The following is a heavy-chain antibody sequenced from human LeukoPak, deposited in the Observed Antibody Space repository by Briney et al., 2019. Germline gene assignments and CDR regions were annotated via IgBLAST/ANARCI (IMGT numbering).Heavy chain of an antibody. CDR1: GYSFTSYW. D-gene: IGHD3-22*01. CDR3: ARQRKYYDSSGYSTWYFDY. CDR2: IYPGDSDT. J-gene: IGHJ4*02. V-gene: IGHV5-51*01. Sequence: GESLKISCKGSGYSFTSYWIGWVRQVPGKGLEWMGIIYPGDSDTRYSPSFQGQVTISADKPISTAYLQWSSLKASDTAMYYCARQRKYYDSSGYSTWYFDYWGQGTLVTVSS.